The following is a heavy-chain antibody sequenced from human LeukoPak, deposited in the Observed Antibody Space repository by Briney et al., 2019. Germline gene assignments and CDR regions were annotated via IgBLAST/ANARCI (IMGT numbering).Heavy chain of an antibody. D-gene: IGHD6-19*01. CDR3: AREDRNGWYFFDY. J-gene: IGHJ4*02. Sequence: GGSLRLSCAASGFTFSSYNINWVAQPPGKGLEWVSSISSSSSYIYFADSVKGRFTISRDNAKNSLYLQMNSLRDEDTAVYYCAREDRNGWYFFDYWGQGTLVSVCS. CDR1: GFTFSSYN. V-gene: IGHV3-21*01. CDR2: ISSSSSYI.